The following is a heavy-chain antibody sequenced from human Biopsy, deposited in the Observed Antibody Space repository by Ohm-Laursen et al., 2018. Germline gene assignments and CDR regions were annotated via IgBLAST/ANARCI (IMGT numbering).Heavy chain of an antibody. CDR1: GGSISGYH. Sequence: GTLSLTCTVSGGSISGYHWSWIRKSPGKGLEWLAYISYTGGITSNPSLNGRATMSLDTSKNQFSLRLIYVTAADTAMYYCARDLYDFCGGCPFDPWSQGALVTVSS. D-gene: IGHD3-3*01. J-gene: IGHJ5*02. V-gene: IGHV4-59*01. CDR2: ISYTGGI. CDR3: ARDLYDFCGGCPFDP.